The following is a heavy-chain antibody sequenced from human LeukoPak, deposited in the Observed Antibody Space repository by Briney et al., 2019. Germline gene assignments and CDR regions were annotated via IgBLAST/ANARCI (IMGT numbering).Heavy chain of an antibody. V-gene: IGHV4-39*07. D-gene: IGHD3-22*01. CDR3: ARTSDYSDSRGYYFPNWFDP. Sequence: PSEPLSLTCTVPGGSISSSTYYWGWIRQPPGKGLEWIGSMYNSGSTYYNPALKSRVTISVDTSKNQFSLKLRSVTAADTAMYYCARTSDYSDSRGYYFPNWFDPWGPGTLVTVSS. CDR1: GGSISSSTYY. J-gene: IGHJ5*02. CDR2: MYNSGST.